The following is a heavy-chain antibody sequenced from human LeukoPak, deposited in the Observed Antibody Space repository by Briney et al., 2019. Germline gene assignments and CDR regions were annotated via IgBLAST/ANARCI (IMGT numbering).Heavy chain of an antibody. CDR2: IYHSGST. CDR3: ARSLPAAIIAANWFDP. J-gene: IGHJ5*02. Sequence: SETLSLTCTVSGGSISSSSYYWGWIRQPPGKGLEWIGSIYHSGSTYYNPSLKSRVTISVDTSKNQFSLKLSSVTAADTAVYYCARSLPAAIIAANWFDPWGQGTLVTVSS. CDR1: GGSISSSSYY. V-gene: IGHV4-39*07. D-gene: IGHD2-2*01.